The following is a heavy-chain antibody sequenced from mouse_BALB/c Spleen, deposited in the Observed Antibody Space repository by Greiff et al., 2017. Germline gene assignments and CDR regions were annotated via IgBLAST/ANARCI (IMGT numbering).Heavy chain of an antibody. CDR3: ARNYYGSSWGFDY. V-gene: IGHV14-3*02. D-gene: IGHD1-1*01. CDR2: IDPANGNT. J-gene: IGHJ2*01. CDR1: GFNIKDTY. Sequence: VQLQQSGAELVKPGASVKLSCTASGFNIKDTYMHWVKQRPEQGLEWIGRIDPANGNTKYDPKFQGKATITADTSSNTAYLQLSSLTSEDTAVYYCARNYYGSSWGFDYWGQGTTLTVSS.